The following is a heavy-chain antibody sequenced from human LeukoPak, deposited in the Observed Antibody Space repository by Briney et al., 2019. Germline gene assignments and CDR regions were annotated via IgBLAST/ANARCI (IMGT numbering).Heavy chain of an antibody. CDR1: GYIFTVHY. Sequence: PSVKVSCKPSGYIFTVHYFHSVREAPGQRLEWMDWINSKHGAKNYAQQLQGKVNMTRDTSISTVYVDLSRLRSDDTAVYFCMRSGGSAHFDLWGQGTVLSVSS. J-gene: IGHJ4*02. V-gene: IGHV1-2*02. CDR3: MRSGGSAHFDL. CDR2: INSKHGAK. D-gene: IGHD1-26*01.